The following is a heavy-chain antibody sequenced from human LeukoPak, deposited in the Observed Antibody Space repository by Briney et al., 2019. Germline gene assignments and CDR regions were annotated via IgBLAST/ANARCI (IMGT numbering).Heavy chain of an antibody. J-gene: IGHJ6*03. CDR3: ARAARLNYYYYMDV. Sequence: SETLSLTCAVYGGSFSGYYWSWIRQPPGKGLEWIGEIDHSGSTNYNPSLKGRVTISVDTSKNQFSLKLSSVTAADTAVYYCARAARLNYYYYMDVWGKGTTVTVSS. CDR1: GGSFSGYY. CDR2: IDHSGST. V-gene: IGHV4-34*01. D-gene: IGHD6-6*01.